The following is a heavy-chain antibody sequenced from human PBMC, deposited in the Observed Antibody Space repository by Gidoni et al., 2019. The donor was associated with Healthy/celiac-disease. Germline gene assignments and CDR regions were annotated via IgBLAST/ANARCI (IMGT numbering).Heavy chain of an antibody. Sequence: EVQLVESGGGLVKPGGSLRLSCAASGFTFSSYSMKWVRQAPGKGLEWVSSISSISSYIYYADSVKGRFTISRDNAKNSLYLQMNSLRAEDTAVYYCARDPQWLVNYFDYWGQGTLVTVSS. J-gene: IGHJ4*02. CDR2: ISSISSYI. V-gene: IGHV3-21*01. CDR1: GFTFSSYS. D-gene: IGHD6-19*01. CDR3: ARDPQWLVNYFDY.